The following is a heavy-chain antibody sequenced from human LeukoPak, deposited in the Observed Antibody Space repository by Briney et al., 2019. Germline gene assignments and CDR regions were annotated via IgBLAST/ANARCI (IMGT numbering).Heavy chain of an antibody. V-gene: IGHV1-69-2*01. CDR1: GYTFTDYY. CDR3: ATWADCSSTSCYTLYYYYMDV. D-gene: IGHD2-2*02. J-gene: IGHJ6*03. CDR2: ADPEDGET. Sequence: ASVKVSCKVSGYTFTDYYMHWVQQAPGKGLEWMGLADPEDGETIYAEKFQGRVTITADTSTDTAYMELSSLRSEDTAVYYCATWADCSSTSCYTLYYYYMDVWGKGTTVTVSS.